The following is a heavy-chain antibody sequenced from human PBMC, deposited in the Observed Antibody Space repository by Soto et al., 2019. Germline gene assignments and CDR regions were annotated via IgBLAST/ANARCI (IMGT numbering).Heavy chain of an antibody. CDR1: GGSISSSSYY. D-gene: IGHD6-13*01. V-gene: IGHV4-39*01. Sequence: SETLSLTCTVSGGSISSSSYYWGWIRQPPGKGLEWIGSIYYSGSTYYNPSLKSRVTISVDTSKDQFSLKLSSVTAADTAVYYCARGSFGRSSYYYYYGMDVWGQGTTVTVSS. CDR2: IYYSGST. J-gene: IGHJ6*02. CDR3: ARGSFGRSSYYYYYGMDV.